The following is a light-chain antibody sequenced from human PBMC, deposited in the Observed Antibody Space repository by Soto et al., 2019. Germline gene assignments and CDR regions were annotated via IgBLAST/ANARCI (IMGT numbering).Light chain of an antibody. J-gene: IGKJ4*01. V-gene: IGKV1-39*01. CDR3: QQSYTTPLT. Sequence: DIQMTQSPSSLSASVGDRVTITCRASQNINTYLNWYQQKPGKAPKSLIYTASLLQSGVPSRFSGSGSGTDFTLTITTLQPEDFATYYCQQSYTTPLTFGGGTKVEIK. CDR2: TAS. CDR1: QNINTY.